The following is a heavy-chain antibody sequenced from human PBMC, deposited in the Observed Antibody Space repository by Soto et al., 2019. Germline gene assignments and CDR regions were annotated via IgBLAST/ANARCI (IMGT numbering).Heavy chain of an antibody. Sequence: GGSLRHPCAASGFNFSSYWMSWVLQAPGKGLEWVANIKQDGSEKYYVDSVKGRFTISRDNAKNSLYLQMNSLRAEDTAVYYCARIYYYDSSGYYNYWGQGPMVTVSS. CDR3: ARIYYYDSSGYYNY. CDR2: IKQDGSEK. V-gene: IGHV3-7*01. D-gene: IGHD3-22*01. J-gene: IGHJ4*02. CDR1: GFNFSSYW.